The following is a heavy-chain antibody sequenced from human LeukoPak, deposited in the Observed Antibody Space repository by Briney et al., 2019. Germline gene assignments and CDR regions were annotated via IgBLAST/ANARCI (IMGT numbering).Heavy chain of an antibody. Sequence: PSETLSLTCTVSGGSISSSSYYWGWIRQPPGKGLEWIGSIYYSGSTYYNPSLKSRVTISVDTSKNQFSLKLSSVTAADTAVYYCAGDHLWFGELPAYWGQGTLVTVSS. CDR3: AGDHLWFGELPAY. CDR1: GGSISSSSYY. J-gene: IGHJ4*02. D-gene: IGHD3-10*01. CDR2: IYYSGST. V-gene: IGHV4-39*07.